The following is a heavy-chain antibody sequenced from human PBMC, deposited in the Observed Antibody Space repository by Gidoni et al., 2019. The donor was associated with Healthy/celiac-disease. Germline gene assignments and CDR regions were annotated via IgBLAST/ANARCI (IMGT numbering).Heavy chain of an antibody. Sequence: EVQLLESGGGLVQPGGSLRLPCAASGFTLSSYALSWVRQAPGKGLEWGSVISGSGGSTYYADSVKGRFTISRDNSKNTLYLQMNSLRAEDTAVDYCARGRGLRWFGEYIYPYAFDIWGQGTMVTVSS. CDR2: ISGSGGST. J-gene: IGHJ3*02. CDR3: ARGRGLRWFGEYIYPYAFDI. CDR1: GFTLSSYA. D-gene: IGHD3-10*01. V-gene: IGHV3-23*01.